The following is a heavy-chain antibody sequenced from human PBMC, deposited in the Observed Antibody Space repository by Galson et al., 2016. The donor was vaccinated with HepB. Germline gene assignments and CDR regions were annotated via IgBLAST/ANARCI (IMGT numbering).Heavy chain of an antibody. D-gene: IGHD3-3*01. CDR3: PRRRPRDFGGGFDI. Sequence: SETLSLTCTVSGDSISRNDFYCGWFRQPPGKGLEWIGNIHYSGGTYHNPSLKSRITASVDTSKNQFPLNLASVTAADTALYYCPRRRPRDFGGGFDIWGQGTLVTVSS. V-gene: IGHV4-39*01. J-gene: IGHJ3*02. CDR2: IHYSGGT. CDR1: GDSISRNDFY.